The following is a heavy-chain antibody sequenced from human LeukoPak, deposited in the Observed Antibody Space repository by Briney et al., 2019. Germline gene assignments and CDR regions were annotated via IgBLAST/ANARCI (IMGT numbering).Heavy chain of an antibody. J-gene: IGHJ5*02. CDR1: GYTFTDYY. CDR3: ARGGRWLGYCSSTSCPLGDWFDP. V-gene: IGHV1-2*02. Sequence: ASVKVSCKASGYTFTDYYMHWVRQAPGQGLEWMGWMNHNRGGTNYAQKFQGRVTMTSDTSISTAYMELSRLRSDDPAVYYCARGGRWLGYCSSTSCPLGDWFDPWGQGTLVTVSS. CDR2: MNHNRGGT. D-gene: IGHD2-2*01.